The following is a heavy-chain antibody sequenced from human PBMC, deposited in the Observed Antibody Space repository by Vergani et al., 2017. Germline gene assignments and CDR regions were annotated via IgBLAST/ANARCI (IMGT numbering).Heavy chain of an antibody. CDR1: GGSISSYY. V-gene: IGHV4-59*01. CDR2: IYYSGST. D-gene: IGHD3-3*01. Sequence: QVQLQESGPGLVKPSETLSLTCTVSGGSISSYYWSWIRQPPGKGLEWIGYIYYSGSTNYNPSLKSRVTISGDTSKNQFSLKLSSGTAADTAVYYCARGGYDFWSGYYVNYYYMDVWGKGTTVTVSS. J-gene: IGHJ6*03. CDR3: ARGGYDFWSGYYVNYYYMDV.